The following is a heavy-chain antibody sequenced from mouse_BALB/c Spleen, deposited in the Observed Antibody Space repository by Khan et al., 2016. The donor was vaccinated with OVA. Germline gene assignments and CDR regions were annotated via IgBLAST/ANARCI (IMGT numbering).Heavy chain of an antibody. V-gene: IGHV9-3-1*01. J-gene: IGHJ4*01. Sequence: VESGPELKKPGETDKISCKASGYTFTNYGMNWVKQSPGKALKWMGWINTYTGEPTYADDFKGRFAFSLETSASTAYLQINNLKDEDTATYFCARPPYFSYTLDHWGQGTSVTVSS. CDR2: INTYTGEP. CDR1: GYTFTNYG. D-gene: IGHD2-10*01. CDR3: ARPPYFSYTLDH.